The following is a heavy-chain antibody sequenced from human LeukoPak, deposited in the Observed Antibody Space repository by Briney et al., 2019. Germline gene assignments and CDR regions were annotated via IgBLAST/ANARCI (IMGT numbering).Heavy chain of an antibody. D-gene: IGHD6-19*01. CDR3: AREVSSGWYGDY. CDR1: GGTSSSYT. CDR2: IIPILGIA. Sequence: ASVKVPCKASGGTSSSYTISWVRQAPGQGLEWMGRIIPILGIANYAQKFQGRVTITADKSTSTAYMELSSLRSEDTAVYYCAREVSSGWYGDYWGQGTLVTVSS. J-gene: IGHJ4*02. V-gene: IGHV1-69*04.